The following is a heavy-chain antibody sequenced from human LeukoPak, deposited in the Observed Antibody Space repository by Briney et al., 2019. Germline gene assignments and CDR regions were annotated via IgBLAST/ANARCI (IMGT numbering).Heavy chain of an antibody. Sequence: ASVKVSCKASGYTFTSYGISWVRQAPGQGLEWMGWISDYNGNTNYAQKLQGRVTMTTDTSTSTAYMELRSLRSDDTAVYYCARSKVRGYQGYYFDYWGQGTLVTVSS. CDR1: GYTFTSYG. CDR2: ISDYNGNT. D-gene: IGHD3-22*01. CDR3: ARSKVRGYQGYYFDY. J-gene: IGHJ4*02. V-gene: IGHV1-18*04.